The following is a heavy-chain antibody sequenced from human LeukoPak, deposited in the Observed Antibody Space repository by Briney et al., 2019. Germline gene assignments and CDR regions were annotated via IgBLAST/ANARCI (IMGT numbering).Heavy chain of an antibody. CDR2: IYTSGST. V-gene: IGHV4-61*02. CDR3: AKTGGNLYYYYYYYMDV. D-gene: IGHD4-23*01. CDR1: GGSISSGSYY. J-gene: IGHJ6*03. Sequence: SQTLSLTCTVSGGSISSGSYYWSWIRQPAGTGLEWIGRIYTSGSTNYNPSLKSRVTISVDTSKNQFSLKLSSVTAADTAVYYCAKTGGNLYYYYYYYMDVWGKGTTVTVSS.